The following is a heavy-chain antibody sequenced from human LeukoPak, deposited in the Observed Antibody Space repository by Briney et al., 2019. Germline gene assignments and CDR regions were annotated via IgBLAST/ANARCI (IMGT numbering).Heavy chain of an antibody. Sequence: GASVKVSCKASGYTFTSYGISWVRQAPGQGLEWMGWISAYNGNTNYAQKFQGRVTMTRDMSTSTVYMELSSLRSEDTAVYYCARGGYLDNWFDPWGQGTLVTVSS. CDR1: GYTFTSYG. J-gene: IGHJ5*02. D-gene: IGHD5-18*01. CDR3: ARGGYLDNWFDP. V-gene: IGHV1-18*01. CDR2: ISAYNGNT.